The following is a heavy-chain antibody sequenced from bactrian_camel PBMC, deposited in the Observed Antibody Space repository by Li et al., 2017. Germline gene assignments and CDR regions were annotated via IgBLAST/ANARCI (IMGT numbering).Heavy chain of an antibody. J-gene: IGHJ4*01. CDR2: IYHGGGAT. CDR3: AAKRLAGCYMGASSTY. D-gene: IGHD1*01. Sequence: HVQLVESGGGSVSAGGSLRLSCTASEFTYSRTWLGWFRQGPGKEREGVAAIYHGGGATAYADSVKGRFTISKDNAANTLYLQMNNLKPEDTAMYYCAAKRLAGCYMGASSTYWGQGTQVTVS. V-gene: IGHV3S6*01. CDR1: EFTYSRTW.